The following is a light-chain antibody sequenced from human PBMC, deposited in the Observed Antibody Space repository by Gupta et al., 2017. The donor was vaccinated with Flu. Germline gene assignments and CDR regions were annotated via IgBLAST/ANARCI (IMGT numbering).Light chain of an antibody. Sequence: SYVLTPPPSVSVAPGQTARTTRGGNNIGSKSVHWYQQKPGQAPVLVLYDNNDRPSGIPERVSGSNTGNTATLTISRVEAGGEADYYCQVWDSSSDHPVFGGGTKLTVL. J-gene: IGLJ2*01. CDR3: QVWDSSSDHPV. V-gene: IGLV3-21*02. CDR1: NIGSKS. CDR2: DNN.